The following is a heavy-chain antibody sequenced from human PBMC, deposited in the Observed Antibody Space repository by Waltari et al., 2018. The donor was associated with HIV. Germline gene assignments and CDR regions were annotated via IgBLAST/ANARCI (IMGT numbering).Heavy chain of an antibody. CDR1: GDSISGRSSS. CDR2: IFYSGST. V-gene: IGHV4-39*01. Sequence: QVHLQESGPGLVKPSETLSLTCTVSGDSISGRSSSWGRLRQPPGAGLEWIASIFYSGSTSYNPSLRSRLILSVDTSKNQLTLKLASVTAADTAVYYCGRPLRGGAYDFWGQGILVTVSS. J-gene: IGHJ4*02. D-gene: IGHD3-16*01. CDR3: GRPLRGGAYDF.